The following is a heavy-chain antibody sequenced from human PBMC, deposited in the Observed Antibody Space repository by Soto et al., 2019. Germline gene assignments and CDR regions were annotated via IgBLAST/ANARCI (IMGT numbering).Heavy chain of an antibody. D-gene: IGHD6-6*01. CDR3: ATSWGNRIAARGVVYYYYGMDV. J-gene: IGHJ6*02. Sequence: QVQLVQSGAEVKKPGASVKVSCKASGYTFTSYAMHWVRQAPGQRLEWMGWINAGNGNTKYSQKFQGRVTITRDTSASTAYMELSSLRSEDTAVYYCATSWGNRIAARGVVYYYYGMDVWGQGTTVTVSS. CDR2: INAGNGNT. CDR1: GYTFTSYA. V-gene: IGHV1-3*01.